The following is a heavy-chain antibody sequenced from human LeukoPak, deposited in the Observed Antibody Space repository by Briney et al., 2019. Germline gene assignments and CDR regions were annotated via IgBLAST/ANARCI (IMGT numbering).Heavy chain of an antibody. D-gene: IGHD3-10*01. CDR3: ATLGVLLWFGELFNY. J-gene: IGHJ4*02. Sequence: GASVKVSCKASGGTFSSYAISWVRQAPGQGLEWMGGIIPIFGTANYAQKFQGRVTMTEDTSTDTAYMELSSLRSEDTAVYYCATLGVLLWFGELFNYWGQGTLVTVSS. V-gene: IGHV1-69*06. CDR2: IIPIFGTA. CDR1: GGTFSSYA.